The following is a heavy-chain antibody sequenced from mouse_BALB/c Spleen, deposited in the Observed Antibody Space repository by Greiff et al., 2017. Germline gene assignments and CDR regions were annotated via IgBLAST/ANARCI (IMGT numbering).Heavy chain of an antibody. J-gene: IGHJ2*01. D-gene: IGHD2-2*01. CDR2: ISYSGST. Sequence: EVMLVESGPGLVKPSQSLSLTCTVTGYSITSDYAWNWIRQFPGNKLEWMGYISYSGSTSYNPSLKSRISITRDTSKNQFFLQLNSVTTEDTATYYCASLKGGYHPYYFDYWGQGTTLTVSS. V-gene: IGHV3-2*02. CDR1: GYSITSDYA. CDR3: ASLKGGYHPYYFDY.